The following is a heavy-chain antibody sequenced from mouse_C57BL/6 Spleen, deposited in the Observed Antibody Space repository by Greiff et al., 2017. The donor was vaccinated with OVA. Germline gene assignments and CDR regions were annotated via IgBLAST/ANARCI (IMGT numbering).Heavy chain of an antibody. CDR3: TTGYYRAMDY. Sequence: VQLQQSGAELVRPGASVKLSCTASGFNIKDDYMHWVKQRPEQGLEWIGWIDPENGDTEYASKFQGKATITADTSSNTAYLQLSSLTSEDTAVYYCTTGYYRAMDYWGQGTSVTVSS. J-gene: IGHJ4*01. CDR1: GFNIKDDY. V-gene: IGHV14-4*01. CDR2: IDPENGDT.